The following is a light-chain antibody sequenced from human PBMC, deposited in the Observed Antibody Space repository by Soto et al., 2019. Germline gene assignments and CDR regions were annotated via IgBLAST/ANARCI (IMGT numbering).Light chain of an antibody. CDR3: ASWDDSLSETV. CDR2: SNN. J-gene: IGLJ7*01. Sequence: QAVVTQPPSLSGTPGQRVTISCSGSNFNVKNNYVYWYQQFAGTAPKLLIYSNNRRPPGVPDRFSGSKSGSSASLAISGLRPEDEADYYCASWDDSLSETVFGGGTQLTVL. V-gene: IGLV1-47*01. CDR1: NFNVKNNY.